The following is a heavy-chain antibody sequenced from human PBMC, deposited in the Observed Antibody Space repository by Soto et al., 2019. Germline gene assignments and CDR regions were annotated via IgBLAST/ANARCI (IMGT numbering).Heavy chain of an antibody. J-gene: IGHJ4*02. Sequence: QLQLQESGPGLVKPSETLSLTCNASGGSITSSGSAWGWIRQSPGKGVEWIGTIDYSGNNYYMPSLKSRITVSVDPSKNQISLKLSSVTAADTAVYFCARHIHDQGFEYYFDTWGQGTLVTVSS. V-gene: IGHV4-39*01. CDR3: ARHIHDQGFEYYFDT. CDR2: IDYSGNN. CDR1: GGSITSSGSA. D-gene: IGHD1-1*01.